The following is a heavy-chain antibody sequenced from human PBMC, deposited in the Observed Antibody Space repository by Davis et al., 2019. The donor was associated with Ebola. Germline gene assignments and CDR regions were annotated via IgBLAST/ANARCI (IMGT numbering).Heavy chain of an antibody. J-gene: IGHJ6*02. CDR2: INHSGST. V-gene: IGHV4-34*01. CDR1: GGSFSGYY. CDR3: ARGAKQWLATMDV. Sequence: SETLSLTCAVYGGSFSGYYWSWIRQPPGKGLEWIGDINHSGSTNYNPSLKSRVTISVDTSKNQFSLKLGSVTAADTAVYYCARGAKQWLATMDVWGQGTTVTVSS. D-gene: IGHD6-19*01.